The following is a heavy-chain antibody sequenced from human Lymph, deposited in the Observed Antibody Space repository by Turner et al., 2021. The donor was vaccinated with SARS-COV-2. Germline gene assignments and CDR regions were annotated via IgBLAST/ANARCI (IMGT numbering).Heavy chain of an antibody. J-gene: IGHJ4*02. CDR3: ARSRDLQSMIRGVDPFDY. V-gene: IGHV1-2*02. CDR2: INPNSGGT. D-gene: IGHD3-10*01. CDR1: GYTFTGYY. Sequence: QVQLVQPGPEVKKPGASVTVSCKASGYTFTGYYMPWVRQAPGQGLEWMGWINPNSGGTNYPQKFQGRVTMNRDTSISRAYMELSRLRSDDTAVYYCARSRDLQSMIRGVDPFDYWGQGTLVTVSS.